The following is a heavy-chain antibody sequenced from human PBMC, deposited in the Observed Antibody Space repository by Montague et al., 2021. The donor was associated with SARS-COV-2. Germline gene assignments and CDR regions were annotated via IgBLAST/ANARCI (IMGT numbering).Heavy chain of an antibody. Sequence: SETLSLTCTVSGGSISNSSYYWGWIRQPPGKGLEWVGSFFDPGSTYYKSSLISRVTLSVDTSKNQFSLRLTSVTAADTAVYFCARQLSLTSGTGFDYWGPGPVVTVSA. CDR2: FFDPGST. D-gene: IGHD6-13*01. V-gene: IGHV4-39*01. J-gene: IGHJ4*02. CDR1: GGSISNSSYY. CDR3: ARQLSLTSGTGFDY.